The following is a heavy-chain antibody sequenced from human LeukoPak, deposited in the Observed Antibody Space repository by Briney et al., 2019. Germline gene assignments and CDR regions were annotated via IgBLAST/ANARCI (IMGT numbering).Heavy chain of an antibody. J-gene: IGHJ5*02. CDR1: GYTLTELS. Sequence: ASVKVSCKVSGYTLTELSMHWVRQAPGKGLEWMGGFDPEDGETTYAQKFQGRATMTEDTSTDTAYMELSSLRSEDTAVYYCATESYSSGWTTDFAWGQGTLVTVSS. CDR3: ATESYSSGWTTDFA. D-gene: IGHD6-19*01. V-gene: IGHV1-24*01. CDR2: FDPEDGET.